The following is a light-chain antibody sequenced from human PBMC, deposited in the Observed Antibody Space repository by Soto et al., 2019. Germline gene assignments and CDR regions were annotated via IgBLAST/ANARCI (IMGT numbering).Light chain of an antibody. CDR1: SSNIGSNF. Sequence: QSVLTQPPSASGTPGQRVTISCSGSSSNIGSNFVYWYQQFPGTAPKLLIYRNNQRPSGVPDRFSGSKSGTSASLAISGLPSEDEAEDYCAAWDDSLSGWVFGGGTKLTVL. J-gene: IGLJ3*02. CDR2: RNN. CDR3: AAWDDSLSGWV. V-gene: IGLV1-47*01.